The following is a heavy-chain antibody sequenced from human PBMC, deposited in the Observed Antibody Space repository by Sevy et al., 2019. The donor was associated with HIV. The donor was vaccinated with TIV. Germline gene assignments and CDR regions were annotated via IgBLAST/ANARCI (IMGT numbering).Heavy chain of an antibody. Sequence: GGSLRLSCAVSGFTFSSYGMHWVRQAPGKGLDWVTFISYDGTDNYYADSVKGRFTISRDNSKNTLDLQMNSLRPEDTAIYYCARDGVSSGWYRGYYFDNWGQGTLVTVSS. CDR3: ARDGVSSGWYRGYYFDN. CDR2: ISYDGTDN. J-gene: IGHJ4*02. V-gene: IGHV3-30*03. D-gene: IGHD6-19*01. CDR1: GFTFSSYG.